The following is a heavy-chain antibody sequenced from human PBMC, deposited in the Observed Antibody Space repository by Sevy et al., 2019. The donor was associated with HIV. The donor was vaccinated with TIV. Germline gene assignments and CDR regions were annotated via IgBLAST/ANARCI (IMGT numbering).Heavy chain of an antibody. Sequence: ASVKVSCKASGGTFSSYGISWVRQAPGQGLEWMGGIIPILGTVNYAQKFQGRVTITADESTKTAYMELSSLRSEDTAVYYCARVEGNGWYYFDYWGQETLVTVSS. V-gene: IGHV1-69*13. D-gene: IGHD6-19*01. CDR3: ARVEGNGWYYFDY. CDR2: IIPILGTV. CDR1: GGTFSSYG. J-gene: IGHJ4*02.